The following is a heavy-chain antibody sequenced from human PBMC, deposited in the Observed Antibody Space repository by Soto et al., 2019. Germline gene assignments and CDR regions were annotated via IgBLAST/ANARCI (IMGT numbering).Heavy chain of an antibody. V-gene: IGHV1-46*01. CDR1: GYTFTSYY. CDR3: ARPLEKHSRPSSSSWSRNTYYYYGMDV. CDR2: INPSGGST. J-gene: IGHJ6*02. Sequence: ASVKVSCKASGYTFTSYYMHWVRQAPGQGLEWMGIINPSGGSTSYAQKFQGRVNMTRDTSTSTVYMELSSLRSEDTAVYYCARPLEKHSRPSSSSWSRNTYYYYGMDVWGQGTTVTVSS. D-gene: IGHD6-13*01.